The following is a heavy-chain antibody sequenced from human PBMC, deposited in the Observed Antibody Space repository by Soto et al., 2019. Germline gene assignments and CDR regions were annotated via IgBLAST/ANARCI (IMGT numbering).Heavy chain of an antibody. CDR3: ARGRGRYSSGWSWFDP. CDR1: GGTIRSPDW. V-gene: IGHV4-4*02. D-gene: IGHD6-19*01. J-gene: IGHJ5*02. Sequence: SETLSLTCGVSGGTIRSPDWWTWVRQPPGKGLEWIGEIFQSGSTNYTPSLEGRVTISVDKSKNQFSLTLTSVTAADTAVYFCARGRGRYSSGWSWFDPWGQGILVTVSS. CDR2: IFQSGST.